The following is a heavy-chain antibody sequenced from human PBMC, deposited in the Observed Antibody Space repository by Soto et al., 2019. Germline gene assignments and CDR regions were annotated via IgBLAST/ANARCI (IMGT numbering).Heavy chain of an antibody. CDR3: AKRGGTSGYYPWDY. CDR1: GFIFSSYG. CDR2: MTGSGGVT. J-gene: IGHJ4*02. V-gene: IGHV3-23*01. D-gene: IGHD3-22*01. Sequence: EVQLLESGGALVQPGGSLRLSCAASGFIFSSYGMSWVRQAPGKGLEWVSAMTGSGGVTYYADSVKGRFTISRDNSKNTLYLQMNSLGADDTAVYYCAKRGGTSGYYPWDYWGQGILVTVSS.